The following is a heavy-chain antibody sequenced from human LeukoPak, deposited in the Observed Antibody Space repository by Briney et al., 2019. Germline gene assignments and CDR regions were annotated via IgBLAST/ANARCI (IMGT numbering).Heavy chain of an antibody. D-gene: IGHD5-18*01. CDR3: ARDSYGYGFDY. J-gene: IGHJ4*02. CDR2: IYYSGST. Sequence: PSETLSLTCTVSGGSISSYYWSWIRQPPGQGLEWIGYIYYSGSTNYNPSLKSRVTISVDTSKNQFALKLSSVTAADTAVYYCARDSYGYGFDYWGQGTLVTVSS. CDR1: GGSISSYY. V-gene: IGHV4-59*01.